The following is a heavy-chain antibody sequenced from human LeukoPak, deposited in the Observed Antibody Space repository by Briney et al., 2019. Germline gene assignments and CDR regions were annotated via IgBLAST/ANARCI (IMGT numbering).Heavy chain of an antibody. CDR1: GGSITSYY. Sequence: SETLSLTCTVSGGSITSYYWSWTRQAPGKGLEWIGYIHYSRSTNYNPSLKSRVTISLDTSKNQFSLKLSSVTAADTAVYYCAGTEWNYARWGQGTLVTVSS. CDR2: IHYSRST. V-gene: IGHV4-59*08. CDR3: AGTEWNYAR. D-gene: IGHD1-7*01. J-gene: IGHJ4*02.